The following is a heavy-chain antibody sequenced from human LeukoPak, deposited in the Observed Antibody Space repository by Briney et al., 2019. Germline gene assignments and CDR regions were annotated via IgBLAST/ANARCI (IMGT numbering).Heavy chain of an antibody. CDR2: IYTSGST. D-gene: IGHD1-26*01. V-gene: IGHV4-4*07. Sequence: NPLETLSLTCTVSGGSISSYHWSWIRQPAGKGLEWIGRIYTSGSTNYNPSLKSRVTMSVDTSKNQFSLKLSSVTAADTAVYYCARDGSGSYQGIDYWGQGTLVTVSS. CDR3: ARDGSGSYQGIDY. J-gene: IGHJ4*02. CDR1: GGSISSYH.